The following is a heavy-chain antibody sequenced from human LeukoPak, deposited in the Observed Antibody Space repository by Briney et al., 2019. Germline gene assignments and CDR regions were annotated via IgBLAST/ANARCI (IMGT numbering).Heavy chain of an antibody. CDR2: LYRGGST. D-gene: IGHD1-26*01. V-gene: IGHV3-53*01. CDR3: ASSGNYYPYLLDY. J-gene: IGHJ4*02. Sequence: GGSLRLSCAASEFIVSSNYMSWVRQAPGKGLEWVSVLYRGGSTYYADSVKGRFTISRDNSKNTLYLQMNSLRAEDTAVYYCASSGNYYPYLLDYWGQGTLVTVSS. CDR1: EFIVSSNY.